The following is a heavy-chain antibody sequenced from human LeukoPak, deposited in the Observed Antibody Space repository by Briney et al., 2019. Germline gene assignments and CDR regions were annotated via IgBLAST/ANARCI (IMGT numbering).Heavy chain of an antibody. J-gene: IGHJ5*02. V-gene: IGHV3-23*01. CDR1: GFTFSSYG. Sequence: GGSLRLSCAASGFTFSSYGMSWVRQAPGKGLEWVSAISGSGGSTYYADSVKGRFTISRDNSKNTLYLQMNSLRAEDTAVYYCATSLTYYYGSGMEGWFDPWGQGTLVTVSS. CDR2: ISGSGGST. CDR3: ATSLTYYYGSGMEGWFDP. D-gene: IGHD3-10*01.